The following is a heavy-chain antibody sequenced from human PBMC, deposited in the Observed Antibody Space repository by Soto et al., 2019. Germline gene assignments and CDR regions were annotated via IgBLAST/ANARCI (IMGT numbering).Heavy chain of an antibody. V-gene: IGHV3-23*01. D-gene: IGHD3-22*01. Sequence: GGSLRLSCAASGFTFSGYAMTWVRQAPGKGLEWVSTVTGGGDSTYYADSVKGRFSISRDNSKNTLYLQMYSLGPDDAALYYCANRNYYAKSGYTYPYFDFWGQGSLVTVSS. J-gene: IGHJ4*02. CDR3: ANRNYYAKSGYTYPYFDF. CDR1: GFTFSGYA. CDR2: VTGGGDST.